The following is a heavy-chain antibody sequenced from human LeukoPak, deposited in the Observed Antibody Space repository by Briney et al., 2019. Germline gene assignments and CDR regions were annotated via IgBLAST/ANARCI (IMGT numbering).Heavy chain of an antibody. V-gene: IGHV1-69*01. CDR1: GGTFSSYA. J-gene: IGHJ5*02. Sequence: SVKVSCKASGGTFSSYAISWVRQAPGQGLEWMGGIIPIFGTANYAQKFQGRVTITADESTSTAYMELSSLRSEDTAVYYCAREGGYCSGGSCYFWFDPWGQGTLVTVSS. D-gene: IGHD2-15*01. CDR2: IIPIFGTA. CDR3: AREGGYCSGGSCYFWFDP.